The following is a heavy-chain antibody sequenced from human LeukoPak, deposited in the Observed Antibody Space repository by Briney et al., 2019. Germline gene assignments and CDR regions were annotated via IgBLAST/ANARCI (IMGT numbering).Heavy chain of an antibody. Sequence: GGSLRLSCAASGFTFSSYGMHWVRQAPGKGLEWVAVIWYDGSNKYYADSVKGRFTISRDNSKNTLYLQMNSLRAEDTAVYYCARDQRVRGVLYQFDPWGQGTLVTVSS. J-gene: IGHJ5*02. CDR1: GFTFSSYG. D-gene: IGHD3-10*01. CDR2: IWYDGSNK. V-gene: IGHV3-33*01. CDR3: ARDQRVRGVLYQFDP.